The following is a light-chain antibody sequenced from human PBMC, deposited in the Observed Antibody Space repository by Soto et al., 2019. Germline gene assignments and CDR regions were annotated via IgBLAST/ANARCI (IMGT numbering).Light chain of an antibody. CDR1: QSISTY. V-gene: IGKV1-39*01. CDR2: AAS. CDR3: QQSSSAPRS. Sequence: DIQMTQSPSSLSASMGDRVTITCRASQSISTYLNWYQQKLGEAPELLIYAASSLQSGVPLRFNGSGSGTDFTLTINSLQPEDFATDYCQQSSSAPRSFGGGTRVEIK. J-gene: IGKJ4*01.